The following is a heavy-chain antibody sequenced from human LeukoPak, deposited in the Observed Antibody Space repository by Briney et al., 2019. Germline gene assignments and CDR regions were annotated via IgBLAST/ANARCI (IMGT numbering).Heavy chain of an antibody. V-gene: IGHV3-23*01. D-gene: IGHD1-26*01. CDR1: GFTFSSYA. CDR2: ISGSGGST. J-gene: IGHJ4*02. CDR3: ARAGYYSHYFDY. Sequence: GSLRLSCAASGFTFSSYAMSWVRQAPGKGLEWVSAISGSGGSTYYADSVKGRFTISRDNSKNTLYLQMNSLRAEDTAVYYCARAGYYSHYFDYWGQGTLVTVSS.